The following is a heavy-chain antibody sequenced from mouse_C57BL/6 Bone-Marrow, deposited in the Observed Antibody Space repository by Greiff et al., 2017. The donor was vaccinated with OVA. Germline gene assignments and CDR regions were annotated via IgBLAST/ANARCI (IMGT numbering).Heavy chain of an antibody. CDR3: ARVGYYSNYYAMDY. V-gene: IGHV3-6*01. Sequence: EVKLMESGPGLVKPSQSLSLTCSVTGYSITSGYYWNWIRQFPGNKLEWMGYISYDGSNNYNPSLKNRISITRDTSKNQFFLKLNSVTTEDTATXYCARVGYYSNYYAMDYWGQGTSVTVSS. D-gene: IGHD2-5*01. CDR1: GYSITSGYY. J-gene: IGHJ4*01. CDR2: ISYDGSN.